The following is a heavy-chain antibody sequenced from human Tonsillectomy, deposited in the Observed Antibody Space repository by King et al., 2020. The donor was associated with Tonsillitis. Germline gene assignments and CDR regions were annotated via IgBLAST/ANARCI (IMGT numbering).Heavy chain of an antibody. CDR3: ARDKERGYYSNYYYYGMDV. D-gene: IGHD3-22*01. Sequence: VQLVESGGGLVKPGGSLRLSCAASGFTFSDYYMSWIRQAPGKGLEWVSYISSSGSTIYYADSVKGRFTISRDNAKNSLYLQMNSPRAEDTAVYYCARDKERGYYSNYYYYGMDVWGQGTTVTVSS. V-gene: IGHV3-11*01. CDR1: GFTFSDYY. J-gene: IGHJ6*02. CDR2: ISSSGSTI.